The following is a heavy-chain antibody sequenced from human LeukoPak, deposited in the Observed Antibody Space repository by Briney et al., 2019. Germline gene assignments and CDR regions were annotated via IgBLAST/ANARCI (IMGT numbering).Heavy chain of an antibody. CDR1: GGSISSYY. CDR2: IYYSGST. Sequence: PSETLSLTCTVSGGSISSYYWSWIRQPPGKGLEWIGYIYYSGSTNYNPSLKSRVTISVDTSKNQFSLKLSSVTAADTAVYYCARMRSSSSWGAFDYWGQGTLVTVSS. D-gene: IGHD6-13*01. J-gene: IGHJ4*02. V-gene: IGHV4-59*01. CDR3: ARMRSSSSWGAFDY.